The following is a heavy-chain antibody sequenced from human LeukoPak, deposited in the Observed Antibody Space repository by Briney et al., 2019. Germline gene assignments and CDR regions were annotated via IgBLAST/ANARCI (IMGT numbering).Heavy chain of an antibody. CDR2: ISYDGSNK. CDR3: ARDPDNEVAGPRSGWFDP. D-gene: IGHD6-19*01. J-gene: IGHJ5*02. CDR1: GFTFSSYA. V-gene: IGHV3-30*04. Sequence: GGSLRLSCAASGFTFSSYAMHWLRQAPGKGLEWVAVISYDGSNKYYADSVKGRFTISRDNSKNTLYLQMNSLRAEDTAVYYCARDPDNEVAGPRSGWFDPWGQGTLVTVSS.